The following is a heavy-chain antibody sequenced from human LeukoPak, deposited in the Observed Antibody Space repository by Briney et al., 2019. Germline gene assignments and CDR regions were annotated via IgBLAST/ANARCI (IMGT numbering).Heavy chain of an antibody. CDR2: INHSGST. CDR1: GGSFSGYY. D-gene: IGHD2-2*01. V-gene: IGHV4-34*01. CDR3: AREGIYCSSTSCFERYYYYYGMDV. J-gene: IGHJ6*02. Sequence: PSETLSLTCAVYGGSFSGYYWSWIRQPPGKGLEWIGEINHSGSTNYNPSLKSRVTISVDTSKNQFSLKLSSVTAADTAVYYCAREGIYCSSTSCFERYYYYYGMDVWGQGTTVTVSS.